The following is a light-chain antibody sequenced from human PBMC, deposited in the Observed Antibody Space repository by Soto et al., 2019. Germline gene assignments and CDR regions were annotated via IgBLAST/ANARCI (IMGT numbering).Light chain of an antibody. CDR1: QSVSSN. Sequence: EIVMTQSPATLSVSPGERATLSCRASQSVSSNLAWYQQKPGQAPTLLIYGASARATGIPARFSGSGSGTEFTLTISSLQSEDVAVYYCQHYNNWPFTFGQGTKLDI. V-gene: IGKV3-15*01. J-gene: IGKJ2*01. CDR2: GAS. CDR3: QHYNNWPFT.